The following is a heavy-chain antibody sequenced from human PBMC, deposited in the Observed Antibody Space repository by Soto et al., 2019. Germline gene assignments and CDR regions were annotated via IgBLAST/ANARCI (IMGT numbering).Heavy chain of an antibody. CDR3: ARIRGGYCSGGSCFKPGWYFDL. CDR2: IFSNDEK. CDR1: GFSLSHARIG. Sequence: SGPTLVNPPETLTLTFTLSGFSLSHARIGVRRIRQPPGEALEWVAHIFSNDEKSYSTSLKSRLTISKDTSKSQVVLTMTNMDPVDTATYYCARIRGGYCSGGSCFKPGWYFDLWGRGTLVTVSS. V-gene: IGHV2-26*01. J-gene: IGHJ2*01. D-gene: IGHD2-15*01.